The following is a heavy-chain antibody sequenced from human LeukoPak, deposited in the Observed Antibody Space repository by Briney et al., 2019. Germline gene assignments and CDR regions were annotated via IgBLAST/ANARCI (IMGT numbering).Heavy chain of an antibody. J-gene: IGHJ5*02. CDR1: GYTFTSYG. Sequence: ASVKVSCKASGYTFTSYGISWVRQAPGQGLEWMGWISAYNGNTNYAQKLQGRVTMTTDTSTSTAYMELSSLRSEDTAVYYCARDNSVEDIAWWFDPWGQGTLVTVSS. D-gene: IGHD2-15*01. CDR3: ARDNSVEDIAWWFDP. CDR2: ISAYNGNT. V-gene: IGHV1-18*01.